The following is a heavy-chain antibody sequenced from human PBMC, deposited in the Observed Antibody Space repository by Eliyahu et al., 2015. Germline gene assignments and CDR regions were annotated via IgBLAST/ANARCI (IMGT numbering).Heavy chain of an antibody. D-gene: IGHD3-22*01. V-gene: IGHV3-30*18. J-gene: IGHJ4*02. Sequence: SGFTFSSYGMHWVRQAPGKGLEWVAVISYDGSNKYYADSVKVRFTISRDNSKNTLYLQMNSLRAEDTAVYYCAKGEVVVGXLSNTFFDYWGQGTLVTVSS. CDR3: AKGEVVVGXLSNTFFDY. CDR1: GFTFSSYG. CDR2: ISYDGSNK.